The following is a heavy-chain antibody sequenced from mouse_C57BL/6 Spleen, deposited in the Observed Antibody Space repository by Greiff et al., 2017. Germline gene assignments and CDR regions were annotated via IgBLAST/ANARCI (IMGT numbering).Heavy chain of an antibody. CDR3: TIYGNYEEAWFAY. Sequence: QVQLQQSGAELVRPGASVTLSCKASGYTFTDYEMHWVKQTPVHGLEWIGAIDPETGGTAYNQKFKGKAILTADKSSSTAYMELRSLTSEDSAVYYCTIYGNYEEAWFAYWGQGTLVTVSA. J-gene: IGHJ3*01. CDR1: GYTFTDYE. V-gene: IGHV1-15*01. D-gene: IGHD2-1*01. CDR2: IDPETGGT.